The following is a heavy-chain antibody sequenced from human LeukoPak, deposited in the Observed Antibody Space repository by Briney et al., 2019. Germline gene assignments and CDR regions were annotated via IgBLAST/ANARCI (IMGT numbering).Heavy chain of an antibody. CDR2: INPSGGST. V-gene: IGHV1-46*01. CDR1: GYTFTSYY. CDR3: ARVGRIVADSRGFDY. D-gene: IGHD5-12*01. Sequence: GASVRVSCKASGYTFTSYYMHWVRQAPGQGLEWMGIINPSGGSTSYAQKFQGRVTMTRDMSTSTVYMELSSLRSEDTAVYYCARVGRIVADSRGFDYWGQGTLVTVSS. J-gene: IGHJ4*02.